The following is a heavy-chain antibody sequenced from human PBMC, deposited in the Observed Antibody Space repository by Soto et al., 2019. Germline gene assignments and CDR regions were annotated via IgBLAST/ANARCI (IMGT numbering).Heavy chain of an antibody. J-gene: IGHJ1*01. Sequence: QVQLVQSGAEVKKPGSSVKVSCKASGGTFSSYTISWVRQAPGQGLEWMGRIIRILGIANYAQNFQGRVTITADKSTSTAYMELSSLRSEETGVYYCARDDALAYCGGDCYSWGEGTLVTVSS. V-gene: IGHV1-69*02. D-gene: IGHD2-21*02. CDR1: GGTFSSYT. CDR2: IIRILGIA. CDR3: ARDDALAYCGGDCYS.